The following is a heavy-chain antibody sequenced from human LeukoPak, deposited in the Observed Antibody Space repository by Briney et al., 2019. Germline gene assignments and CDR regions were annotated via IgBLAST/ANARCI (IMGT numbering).Heavy chain of an antibody. CDR1: GYTFTDYY. V-gene: IGHV1-2*02. CDR2: MDPKSGET. J-gene: IGHJ4*01. D-gene: IGHD4-11*01. Sequence: ASVKVSCKASGYTFTDYYIHWVRQAPGQGLEWMGWMDPKSGETNHAQRFQGRVIMTRDTSITTAYVELSRLRSDDTAVYYCALEVYYSDNSAFDYWGQGTLVTVSS. CDR3: ALEVYYSDNSAFDY.